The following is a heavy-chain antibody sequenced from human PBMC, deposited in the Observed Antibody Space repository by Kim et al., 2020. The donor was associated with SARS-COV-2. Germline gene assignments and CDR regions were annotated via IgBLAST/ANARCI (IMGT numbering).Heavy chain of an antibody. CDR1: GFTFSSYG. CDR2: ISYDGSNK. CDR3: AEGPLTVSGYARMDGGY. J-gene: IGHJ2*01. Sequence: GGSLRLSCAASGFTFSSYGMHWVRQAPGKGLEWVAVISYDGSNKYYADSVKGRFTISRDNSKNTLYLQMNSLRAEDTAVYYCAEGPLTVSGYARMDGGY. V-gene: IGHV3-33*05. D-gene: IGHD5-12*01.